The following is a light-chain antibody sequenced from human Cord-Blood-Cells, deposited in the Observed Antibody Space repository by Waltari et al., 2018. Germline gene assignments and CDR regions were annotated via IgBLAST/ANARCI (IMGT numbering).Light chain of an antibody. CDR3: QQSDSTPPTWT. Sequence: DIQMTQSPSSLSASVGDRVTITCRASQSISSYLNWYQQKPGKVPKLLIYAASSLQSGVPSRFSGSGSGTDFTLTISSLQPEDFATYYCQQSDSTPPTWTFGQGTKVEIK. V-gene: IGKV1-39*01. CDR2: AAS. J-gene: IGKJ1*01. CDR1: QSISSY.